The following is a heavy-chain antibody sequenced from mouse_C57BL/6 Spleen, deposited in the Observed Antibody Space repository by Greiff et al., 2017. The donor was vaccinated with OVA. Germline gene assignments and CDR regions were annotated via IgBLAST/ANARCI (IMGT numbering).Heavy chain of an antibody. Sequence: EVQLQQSGRELVKPGASVKISCKASGYSFTGYYMNWVRQSPEKSLEWIGEINHSTGGTNYKQKVKGKATLTVDKASSTAYMQLKSLTSYDSAVYYCAIYSNSVSWFAYWGQGTLVTVSA. CDR2: INHSTGGT. CDR1: GYSFTGYY. CDR3: AIYSNSVSWFAY. V-gene: IGHV1-42*01. D-gene: IGHD2-5*01. J-gene: IGHJ3*01.